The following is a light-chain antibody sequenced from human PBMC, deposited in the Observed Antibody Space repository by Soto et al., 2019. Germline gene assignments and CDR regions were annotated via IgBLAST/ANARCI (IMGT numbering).Light chain of an antibody. J-gene: IGLJ1*01. CDR2: DVS. Sequence: HSALTQPASVSGSPGQSITISCTGTSRDVGNYNLVSWYQHHPGKAPKLIIYDVSKWPSGVSNRFSGSKSGNTASLTISGLQAEDEADYYCCSYAGPSTRYVFGTGTQLTVL. CDR3: CSYAGPSTRYV. CDR1: SRDVGNYNL. V-gene: IGLV2-23*02.